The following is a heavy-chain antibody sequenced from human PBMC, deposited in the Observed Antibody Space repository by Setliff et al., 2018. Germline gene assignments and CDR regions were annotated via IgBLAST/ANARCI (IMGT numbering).Heavy chain of an antibody. J-gene: IGHJ3*02. CDR2: IYTSGST. D-gene: IGHD3-22*01. CDR1: GGSVSSGSYY. CDR3: AKEGYYDHFDI. V-gene: IGHV4-61*02. Sequence: SETLSLTCTVSGGSVSSGSYYWSWIRQPAGKGLEWIGRIYTSGSTNYNPSLKSRVAISVDTSKNQFSLRLSSVTAADTAVYYCAKEGYYDHFDIWGQGTPVTVSS.